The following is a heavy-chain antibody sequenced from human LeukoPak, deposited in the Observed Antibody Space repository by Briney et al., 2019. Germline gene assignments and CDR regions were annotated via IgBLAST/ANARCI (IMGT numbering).Heavy chain of an antibody. Sequence: GGSLRLSCAASGFTVSSNYMSWVRQAPGKGLEWVSVIYSGGSTYYADSVKGRFTISRDNSKNTLYLQMNSLRAEDTAVYYCARGAQYYYDSSGYYYWGQGTLVTVSS. CDR3: ARGAQYYYDSSGYYY. CDR2: IYSGGST. CDR1: GFTVSSNY. V-gene: IGHV3-66*01. J-gene: IGHJ4*02. D-gene: IGHD3-22*01.